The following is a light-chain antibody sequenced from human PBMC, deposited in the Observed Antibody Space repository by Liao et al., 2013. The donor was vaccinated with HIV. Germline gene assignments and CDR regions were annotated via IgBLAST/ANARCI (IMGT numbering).Light chain of an antibody. V-gene: IGLV3-21*04. Sequence: SYVLTQPPSVSVAPGKTATIGCEGDNIGGKSVHWYQQKPGQAPVLVIFNDRDRPSGIPERFSGSNSGNTATLTISRVEAGDEADYFCQVWDNNSDHPVFGGGTKLTVL. CDR1: NIGGKS. J-gene: IGLJ3*02. CDR3: QVWDNNSDHPV. CDR2: NDR.